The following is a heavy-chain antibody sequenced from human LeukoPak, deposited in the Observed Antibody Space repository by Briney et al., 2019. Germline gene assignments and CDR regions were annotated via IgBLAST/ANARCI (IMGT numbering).Heavy chain of an antibody. Sequence: SVKVSCKASGFTFTSSAMQWVRRARGQRLEWIGWIVVGSGNTNYAQKFQERVTITRDMSTSTAYMELSSLRSEDTAVYYCAAEGRDGYNYWYFDLWGRGTLVTVSS. V-gene: IGHV1-58*02. CDR2: IVVGSGNT. D-gene: IGHD5-24*01. CDR3: AAEGRDGYNYWYFDL. CDR1: GFTFTSSA. J-gene: IGHJ2*01.